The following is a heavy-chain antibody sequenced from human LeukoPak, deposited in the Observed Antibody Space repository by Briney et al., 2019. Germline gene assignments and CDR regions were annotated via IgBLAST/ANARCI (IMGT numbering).Heavy chain of an antibody. D-gene: IGHD3-3*01. CDR2: INHSGST. CDR1: GGSFSGYY. Sequence: SETLSLTCAVYGGSFSGYYWSWIRQPPGKGLGWIGEINHSGSTNYNPSLKSRVTISVDTSKNQFSLKLSSVTAADTAVYYCARGISYFDYWGQGTLVTVSS. J-gene: IGHJ4*02. V-gene: IGHV4-34*01. CDR3: ARGISYFDY.